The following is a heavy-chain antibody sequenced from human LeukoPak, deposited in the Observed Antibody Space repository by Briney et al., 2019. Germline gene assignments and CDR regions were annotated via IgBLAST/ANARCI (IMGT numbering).Heavy chain of an antibody. D-gene: IGHD3-16*02. CDR3: ARAGDYVWGSYRPPDY. J-gene: IGHJ4*01. Sequence: KPSETLSLTCTVSGGSISSYYWSWIRQPPGKGREWIGYIYYSGSTNYNPSLKSRVTISVDTSKNQFSLKLSSVTAADTAVYYCARAGDYVWGSYRPPDYXXXGTLVTVSS. V-gene: IGHV4-59*01. CDR1: GGSISSYY. CDR2: IYYSGST.